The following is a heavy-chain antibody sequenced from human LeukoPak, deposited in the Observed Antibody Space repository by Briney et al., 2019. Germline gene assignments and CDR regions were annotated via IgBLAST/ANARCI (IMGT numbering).Heavy chain of an antibody. J-gene: IGHJ5*02. CDR1: GGTFSSYA. CDR3: ARGSRDSPQYNWFDP. V-gene: IGHV1-69*04. Sequence: ASVKVSCKASGGTFSSYAISWVRQAPGQGLEWMGRIIPILGIANYAQKFQGRVTITADKSTSTAYMELSSLRSEDTAVYYCARGSRDSPQYNWFDPWGQGTLVTVSS. CDR2: IIPILGIA. D-gene: IGHD2-21*02.